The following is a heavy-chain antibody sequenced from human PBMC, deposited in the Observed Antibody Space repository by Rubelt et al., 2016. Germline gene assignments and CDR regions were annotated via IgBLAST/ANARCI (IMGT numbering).Heavy chain of an antibody. J-gene: IGHJ6*02. D-gene: IGHD3-10*01. CDR1: TVSSNY. Sequence: TVSSNYMSWVRQAPGKGLEWVSVIYSDGSTYYADSVKGRFTISRDNSKNTLYLQMNSLRAEDTAVYYCARDTQQNYGSGNKVGYYYYYYGMDVWGQGTTVTVSS. CDR3: ARDTQQNYGSGNKVGYYYYYYGMDV. V-gene: IGHV3-66*01. CDR2: IYSDGST.